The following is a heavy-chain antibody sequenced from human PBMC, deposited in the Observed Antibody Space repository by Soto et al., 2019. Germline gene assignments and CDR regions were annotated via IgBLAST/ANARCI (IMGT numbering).Heavy chain of an antibody. Sequence: EVQLVESGGGFLPPGGSLRLSCAASGFTFSSYSMHWVRQAPGKGLEWVSYISSSGTTIYSADSVKGRFTISRDNAKNSLYLQINSVRAEDTAVYYCVRDSRSTIFGVGLNFDYWGQGTLVTVSS. CDR2: ISSSGTTI. V-gene: IGHV3-48*01. CDR1: GFTFSSYS. CDR3: VRDSRSTIFGVGLNFDY. J-gene: IGHJ4*02. D-gene: IGHD3-3*01.